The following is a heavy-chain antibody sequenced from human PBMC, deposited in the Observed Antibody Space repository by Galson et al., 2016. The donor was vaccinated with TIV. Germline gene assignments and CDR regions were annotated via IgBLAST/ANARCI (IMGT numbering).Heavy chain of an antibody. V-gene: IGHV3-7*01. J-gene: IGHJ4*02. CDR1: GFTFNNYW. Sequence: SLRLSCAVSGFTFNNYWMSWVRQAPGEGLEWVANIKEDGSTIYYVDSVEGRFTISRDNAKNSLYLQMNSLRAEDTAMYYCARDHSYQSFDYWGQGTLVTVSS. D-gene: IGHD2-2*01. CDR3: ARDHSYQSFDY. CDR2: IKEDGSTI.